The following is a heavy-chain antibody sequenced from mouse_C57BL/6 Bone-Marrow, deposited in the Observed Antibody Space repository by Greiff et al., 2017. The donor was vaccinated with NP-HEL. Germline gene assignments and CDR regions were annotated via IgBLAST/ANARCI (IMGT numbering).Heavy chain of an antibody. CDR1: GFNIKDDY. D-gene: IGHD1-1*01. Sequence: EVQLQQSGAELVRPGASVKLSCTASGFNIKDDYMHWVKQRPEQGLEWIGWIDPENGDTEYASKFQGKATITADTSSNTAYLQLSSLTSEDTAFYYCTSYYYGSPFDYWGQGTTLTVSS. CDR2: IDPENGDT. J-gene: IGHJ2*01. V-gene: IGHV14-4*01. CDR3: TSYYYGSPFDY.